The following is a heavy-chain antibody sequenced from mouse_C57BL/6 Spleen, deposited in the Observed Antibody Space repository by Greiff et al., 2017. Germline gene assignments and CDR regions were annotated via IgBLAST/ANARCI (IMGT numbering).Heavy chain of an antibody. V-gene: IGHV2-2*01. D-gene: IGHD3-2*02. CDR3: ARNGAAQATGYFDY. J-gene: IGHJ2*01. CDR2: IWSGGST. Sequence: VMLVESGPGLVQPSQSLSITCTVSGFSLTSYGVHWVRQSPGKGLEWLGVIWSGGSTDYNAAFISRLSISKDNSKSQVFFKMNSLQADDTAIYYCARNGAAQATGYFDYWGQGTTLTVSS. CDR1: GFSLTSYG.